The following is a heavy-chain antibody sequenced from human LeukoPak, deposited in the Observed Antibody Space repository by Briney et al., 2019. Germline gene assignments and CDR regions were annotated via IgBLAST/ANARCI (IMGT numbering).Heavy chain of an antibody. CDR1: GASTSAYY. CDR2: SYSGGNA. Sequence: SETLSLTCTVSGASTSAYYLSWIRQPPGKGQEWIGYSYSGGNANYNPSLKSRVTISIDTSENQFSLRLTSVTAADTAVYFCAHSKRGGGYYINAFAVWGQGAPVTISS. J-gene: IGHJ3*01. CDR3: AHSKRGGGYYINAFAV. V-gene: IGHV4-59*01. D-gene: IGHD1-26*01.